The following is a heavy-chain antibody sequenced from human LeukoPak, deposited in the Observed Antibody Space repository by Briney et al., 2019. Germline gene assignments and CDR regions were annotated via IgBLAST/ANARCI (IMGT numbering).Heavy chain of an antibody. CDR1: GYTFTGSY. J-gene: IGHJ1*01. CDR2: INPNNGGR. D-gene: IGHD1-26*01. V-gene: IGHV1-2*06. CDR3: ARDWAWEQVWFQH. Sequence: ASVKVSCKAPGYTFTGSYMHWVRQAPGQGLEWMGRINPNNGGRNYAQKFQGRVTMTRDTSISTAYMELSRLTSDDTAVYYCARDWAWEQVWFQHWGQGTLVTVSS.